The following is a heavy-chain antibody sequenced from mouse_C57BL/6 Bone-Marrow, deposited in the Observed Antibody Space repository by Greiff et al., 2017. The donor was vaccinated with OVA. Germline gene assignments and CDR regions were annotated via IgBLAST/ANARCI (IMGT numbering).Heavy chain of an antibody. CDR3: ARSNWDSAWFAY. J-gene: IGHJ3*01. Sequence: VTLKESGAELVKPGASVKLSCTASGFNIKDYYMHWVKQRTEQGLEWIGRIDPEDGETKYAPKFQGKATITADTSSNTAYLQLSSLTSEDTAVYYCARSNWDSAWFAYWGQGTLVTVSA. CDR1: GFNIKDYY. D-gene: IGHD4-1*01. CDR2: IDPEDGET. V-gene: IGHV14-2*01.